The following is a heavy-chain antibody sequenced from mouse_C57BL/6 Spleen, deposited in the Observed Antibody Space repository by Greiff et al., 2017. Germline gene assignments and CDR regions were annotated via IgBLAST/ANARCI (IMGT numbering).Heavy chain of an antibody. CDR1: GFSFTGYY. V-gene: IGHV1-42*01. Sequence: EVQLQQSGPELVKPGASVKISCTASGFSFTGYYMNWVKQSPEKSLEWIGEINPSTGGTSYNQTLKAQATLTVDKSYSTVYMQLKSLTSEDTAVYYCARGVLSYYFDYWGQGTTLTVSS. J-gene: IGHJ2*01. D-gene: IGHD1-1*02. CDR3: ARGVLSYYFDY. CDR2: INPSTGGT.